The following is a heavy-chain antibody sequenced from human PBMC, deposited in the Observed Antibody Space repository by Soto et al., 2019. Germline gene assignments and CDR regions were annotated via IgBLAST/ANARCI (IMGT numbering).Heavy chain of an antibody. D-gene: IGHD3-10*01. J-gene: IGHJ4*02. V-gene: IGHV3-23*01. CDR2: LTSSGDSS. CDR1: GFLFSNYA. CDR3: APYRGGQGVYFEY. Sequence: DVHLLESGGGLVQPGGSLRLSCGASGFLFSNYAMSWVRQAPGKGLEWVSGLTSSGDSSYYADSVNGRFTIFRDNSKNTLYLQMNSLRADDTAVYYCAPYRGGQGVYFEYWGQGTLVTVSS.